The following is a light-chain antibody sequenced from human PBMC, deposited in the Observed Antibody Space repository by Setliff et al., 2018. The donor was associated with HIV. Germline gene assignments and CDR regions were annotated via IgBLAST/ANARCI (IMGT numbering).Light chain of an antibody. CDR3: QVWDSSSDHSYV. CDR1: NSGSKS. V-gene: IGLV3-21*04. Sequence: SYELTQPPSVSVAPGKTARITCGGNNSGSKSVHWYQQKPGQAPVLVIYYDSDRPSGIPERVSGSKSGNTANLTISRVEAGDEADYYCQVWDSSSDHSYVFGTGTNVTVL. CDR2: YDS. J-gene: IGLJ1*01.